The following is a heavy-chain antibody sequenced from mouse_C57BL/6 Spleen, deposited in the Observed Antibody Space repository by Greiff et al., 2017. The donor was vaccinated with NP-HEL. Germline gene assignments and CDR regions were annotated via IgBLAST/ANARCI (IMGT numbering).Heavy chain of an antibody. CDR3: ARSQAYGYDGYFDV. CDR2: IYPRSGNT. V-gene: IGHV1-81*01. J-gene: IGHJ1*03. D-gene: IGHD2-2*01. CDR1: GYTFTSYG. Sequence: QVQLQQSGAELARPGASVKLSCKASGYTFTSYGISWVKQRTGQGLEWIGEIYPRSGNTYYNEKFKGKATLTADKSSSTAYMERRSLTSEDSAVYFCARSQAYGYDGYFDVWGTGTTVTVAS.